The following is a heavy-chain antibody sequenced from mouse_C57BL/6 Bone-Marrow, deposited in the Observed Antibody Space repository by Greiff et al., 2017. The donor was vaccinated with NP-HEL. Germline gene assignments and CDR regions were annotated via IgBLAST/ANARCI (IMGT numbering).Heavy chain of an antibody. CDR1: GYTFTSYD. Sequence: QVQLKESGPELVKPGASVKLSCKASGYTFTSYDINWVKQRPGQGLEWIGWIYPRDGSTKYTEKFKGKATLTVDTSSSTAYMELHSLTSEDSAVYFCARDTTVVARGYFDVWGTGTTVTVSS. D-gene: IGHD1-1*01. J-gene: IGHJ1*03. CDR2: IYPRDGST. CDR3: ARDTTVVARGYFDV. V-gene: IGHV1-85*01.